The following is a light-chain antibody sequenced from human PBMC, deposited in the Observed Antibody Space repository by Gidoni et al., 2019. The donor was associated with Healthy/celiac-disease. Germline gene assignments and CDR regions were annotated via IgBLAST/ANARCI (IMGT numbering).Light chain of an antibody. J-gene: IGLJ2*01. CDR3: QAWDSSTVV. CDR1: KLGDKY. V-gene: IGLV3-1*01. CDR2: QDS. Sequence: SCELTQPPSVSVSPGQTASITCSGDKLGDKYACWYQQKPGQSPVLVIYQDSKRPSGIPELFSGSNSGNTATLTISGTQAMDEADYYCQAWDSSTVVFGGGTKLTVL.